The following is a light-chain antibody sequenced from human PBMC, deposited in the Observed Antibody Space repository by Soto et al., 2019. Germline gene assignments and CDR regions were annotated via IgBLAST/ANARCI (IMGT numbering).Light chain of an antibody. J-gene: IGLJ3*02. CDR3: CSYAGRSNRV. V-gene: IGLV2-23*02. Sequence: QSALTQPASVSGSPGQSITISCTGTSSDVGSYNLVSWYQQHPGKAPKVMIYEVTKRPSGVSNRFSGSKSGNTASLTISGLKAEDEADYYCCSYAGRSNRVFGGGTKLTVL. CDR2: EVT. CDR1: SSDVGSYNL.